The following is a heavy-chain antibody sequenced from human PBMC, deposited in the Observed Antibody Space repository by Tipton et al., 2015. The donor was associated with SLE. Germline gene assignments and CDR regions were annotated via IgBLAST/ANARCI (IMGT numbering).Heavy chain of an antibody. J-gene: IGHJ6*03. V-gene: IGHV4-39*07. CDR1: GGSISSSSYY. CDR3: ARGVAIYWITYYGYYMDV. CDR2: IYYSGNT. D-gene: IGHD3-3*01. Sequence: TLSLTCTVSGGSISSSSYYWGWIRQPPGKGLEWVGNIYYSGNTDYNPSLMSRVTISEATSKNQFSLTLTSVTAADTGVYYCARGVAIYWITYYGYYMDVWGKGTTVTVSS.